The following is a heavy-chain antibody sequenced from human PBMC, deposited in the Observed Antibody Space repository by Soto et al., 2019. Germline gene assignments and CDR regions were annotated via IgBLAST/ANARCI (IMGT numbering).Heavy chain of an antibody. CDR3: ARVYPAHGSSWYFDY. CDR1: GGTFNNHA. J-gene: IGHJ4*02. D-gene: IGHD6-13*01. Sequence: SVKVSCKASGGTFNNHAINWVRQAPGQGLEWMGGIIPISGTSNYAQKFQGGVTITADESTSTAYMELSSLRSEDTAVYYCARVYPAHGSSWYFDYWGQGTLVTVPS. V-gene: IGHV1-69*13. CDR2: IIPISGTS.